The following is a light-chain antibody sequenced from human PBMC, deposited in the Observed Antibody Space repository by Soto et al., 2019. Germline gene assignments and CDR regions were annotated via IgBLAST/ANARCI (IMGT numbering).Light chain of an antibody. CDR3: QQYYNWWT. CDR1: QSVTNK. CDR2: AAS. V-gene: IGKV3-15*01. Sequence: EIVMTQSPGALSVSPGERATLSCRASQSVTNKLAWYQQKPGQAPRLLIYAASTRATGIPGRFSGSGSGTEFTLTISTLESEDSAVYYCQQYYNWWTFGQGTKVDNK. J-gene: IGKJ1*01.